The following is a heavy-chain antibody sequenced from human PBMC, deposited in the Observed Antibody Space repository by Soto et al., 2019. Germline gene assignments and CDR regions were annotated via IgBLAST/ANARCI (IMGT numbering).Heavy chain of an antibody. CDR1: GYSFTSYC. V-gene: IGHV5-10-1*01. Sequence: GESLKISCKGSGYSFTSYCIAWVRQMPGKGLEWMGTIDPTDSYTNYSPSFQGDVTISVDKSISTADLQWSSLKASDTAMYYCACFWRSGSPYGSDHWGQGTLVT. CDR2: IDPTDSYT. D-gene: IGHD3-3*01. J-gene: IGHJ4*02. CDR3: ACFWRSGSPYGSDH.